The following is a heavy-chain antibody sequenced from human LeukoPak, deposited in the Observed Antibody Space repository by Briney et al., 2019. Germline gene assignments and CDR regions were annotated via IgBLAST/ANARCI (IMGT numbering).Heavy chain of an antibody. Sequence: PSETLSLTCTVSGGSISSSSYYWGWIRQPPGKGLEWIGSIYYSGSTYYNPSLKSRVTISVDTSKNQFSLKLSSVTAADTAVYYCARLRGGDAFDIWGQGTMVTVSS. V-gene: IGHV4-39*01. CDR1: GGSISSSSYY. CDR2: IYYSGST. J-gene: IGHJ3*02. CDR3: ARLRGGDAFDI. D-gene: IGHD6-25*01.